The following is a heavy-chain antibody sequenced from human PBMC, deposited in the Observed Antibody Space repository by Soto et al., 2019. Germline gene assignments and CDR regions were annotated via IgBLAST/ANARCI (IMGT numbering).Heavy chain of an antibody. D-gene: IGHD2-2*01. Sequence: QVQLVQSGAEVQKPGSSVKFSCQASGGTFRSYAISWVRQAPGQGLEWMGGIITISGTANYAQKFQGRVTITADESTSTAYMELSSLRSEDTAVYYCERSQGSSLSLEIYYDYYYGMAVWGQGTTVTVSS. CDR3: ERSQGSSLSLEIYYDYYYGMAV. J-gene: IGHJ6*02. V-gene: IGHV1-69*01. CDR1: GGTFRSYA. CDR2: IITISGTA.